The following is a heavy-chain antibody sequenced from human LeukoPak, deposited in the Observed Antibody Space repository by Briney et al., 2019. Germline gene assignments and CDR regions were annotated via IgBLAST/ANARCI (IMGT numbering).Heavy chain of an antibody. CDR2: ISWNSGSI. Sequence: GGSLRLSCAASGFTFDDYAMHWVRQAPGKGLEWVSGISWNSGSIGCADSVKGRFTISRDNAKNSLYLQMNSLRAEDTALYYCAKDFSRAEPNDYWGQGTLVTVSS. D-gene: IGHD1-14*01. J-gene: IGHJ4*02. V-gene: IGHV3-9*01. CDR1: GFTFDDYA. CDR3: AKDFSRAEPNDY.